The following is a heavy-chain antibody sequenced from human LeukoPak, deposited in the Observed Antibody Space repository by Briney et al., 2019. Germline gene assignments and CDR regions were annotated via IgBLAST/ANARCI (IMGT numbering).Heavy chain of an antibody. CDR2: IRYDGSNK. CDR1: GFTFSSYG. V-gene: IGHV3-30*02. D-gene: IGHD3-10*01. J-gene: IGHJ4*02. Sequence: GGSLRLSCAASGFTFSSYGMHWVRQAPGKGLEWVAFIRYDGSNKYYADSVKGRFTISRDNSKNTLYLQMNSLRAEDTAVYYCARGPIAGSGSYYFDYWGQGTLVTVSS. CDR3: ARGPIAGSGSYYFDY.